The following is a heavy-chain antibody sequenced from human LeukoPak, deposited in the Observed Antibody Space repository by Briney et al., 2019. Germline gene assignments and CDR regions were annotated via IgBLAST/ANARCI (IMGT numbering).Heavy chain of an antibody. CDR1: GGSFSGYY. CDR3: ARRGTGMLNFDY. D-gene: IGHD1-1*01. CDR2: INHSGST. J-gene: IGHJ4*02. Sequence: SETLSLTCAVYGGSFSGYYWSWIRQPPGKGLEWIGEINHSGSTNYNPSLKSRVTISVDTSKNQFSLKLSSVTAADTAVYYCARRGTGMLNFDYWGQGTLVTVSS. V-gene: IGHV4-34*01.